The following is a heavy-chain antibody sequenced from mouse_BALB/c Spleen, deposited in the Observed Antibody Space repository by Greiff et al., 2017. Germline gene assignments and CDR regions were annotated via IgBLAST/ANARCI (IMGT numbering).Heavy chain of an antibody. CDR3: ARNMITTRGDAMDD. CDR1: GFSLTSYG. D-gene: IGHD2-4*01. J-gene: IGHJ4*01. Sequence: QVQLKESGPGLVAPSQSLSITCTVSGFSLTSYGVHWVRQPPGKGLEWLGVIWAGGSTNYNSALMSRLSISKDNSKSQVFLKMNSLQTDDTAMYYGARNMITTRGDAMDDWGQGTSVTVSS. V-gene: IGHV2-9*02. CDR2: IWAGGST.